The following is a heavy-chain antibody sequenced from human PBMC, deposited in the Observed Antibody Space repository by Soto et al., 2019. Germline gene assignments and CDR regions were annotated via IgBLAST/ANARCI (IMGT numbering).Heavy chain of an antibody. CDR3: ARDRPKGDSSSLGAFDY. D-gene: IGHD6-6*01. J-gene: IGHJ4*02. CDR2: IYYSGST. Sequence: SETLSLTCTVSGGSISSGGYYWSWIRQHPGKGLEWIGYIYYSGSTCYNPSLKSRVTISVDTSKNQFSLKLSSVTAADTAVYYCARDRPKGDSSSLGAFDYWGQGTLVTVSS. V-gene: IGHV4-31*03. CDR1: GGSISSGGYY.